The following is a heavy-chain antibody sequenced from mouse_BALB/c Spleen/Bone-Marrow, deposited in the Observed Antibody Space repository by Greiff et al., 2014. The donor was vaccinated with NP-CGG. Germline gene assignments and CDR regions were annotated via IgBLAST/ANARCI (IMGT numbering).Heavy chain of an antibody. D-gene: IGHD1-1*01. CDR1: GFNIKDTY. J-gene: IGHJ2*01. CDR2: IDPANVNT. Sequence: EVMLVESGAEPVKPGASVKLSCTASGFNIKDTYMHWVKQRPEQGLEWIGRIDPANVNTKYDPKFQGKATITADTSSNTAYLQLSSLTSEDTAVYYCASYVYGYYFDYWGQGTTLTVSS. CDR3: ASYVYGYYFDY. V-gene: IGHV14-3*02.